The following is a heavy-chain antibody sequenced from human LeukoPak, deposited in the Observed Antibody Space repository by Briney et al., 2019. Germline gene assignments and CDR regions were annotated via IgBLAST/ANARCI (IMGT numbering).Heavy chain of an antibody. CDR2: ISWNSGSI. D-gene: IGHD4-17*01. Sequence: GGPLRLSCAASGFTFDDYAMHWVRQAPGKGLEWVSGISWNSGSIGYADSVKGRFTISRDNAKNSLYLQMNSLRAEDTALYYCAKDKTFGDYIFDYWGQGTLVTVSS. J-gene: IGHJ4*02. CDR3: AKDKTFGDYIFDY. V-gene: IGHV3-9*01. CDR1: GFTFDDYA.